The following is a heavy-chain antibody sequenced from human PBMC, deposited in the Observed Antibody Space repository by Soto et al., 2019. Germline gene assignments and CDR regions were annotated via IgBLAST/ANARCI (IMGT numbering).Heavy chain of an antibody. CDR1: GFTFSNYA. D-gene: IGHD5-12*01. Sequence: GGSLRLSCAASGFTFSNYAMSWVRQAPGKGLEWVSTISGSGGSTYYADSVKGRFTISRDNSKNTLYLQMNSLRAEDTAVYYCAKALRVSTNIFDDWGQGALVTVSS. J-gene: IGHJ4*02. V-gene: IGHV3-23*01. CDR3: AKALRVSTNIFDD. CDR2: ISGSGGST.